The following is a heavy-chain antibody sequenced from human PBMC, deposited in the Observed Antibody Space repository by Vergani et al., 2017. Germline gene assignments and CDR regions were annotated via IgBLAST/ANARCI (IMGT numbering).Heavy chain of an antibody. CDR2: IYYSGST. V-gene: IGHV4-59*01. D-gene: IGHD2-21*02. CDR1: GGSISSYY. Sequence: QVQLQESGPGLVKPSETLSLTCTVSGGSISSYYWSWIRQPPGKGLEWFGYIYYSGSTTYNPSLKSRVTISVDTSKNQFSLKLSSVTAADTAVYYCARNPYCGGDCYSDAFDIWGQGTMVTVSS. J-gene: IGHJ3*02. CDR3: ARNPYCGGDCYSDAFDI.